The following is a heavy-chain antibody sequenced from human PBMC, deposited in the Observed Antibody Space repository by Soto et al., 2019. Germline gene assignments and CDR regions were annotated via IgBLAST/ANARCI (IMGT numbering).Heavy chain of an antibody. J-gene: IGHJ1*01. CDR1: GYTFTSYA. CDR2: INAGNGNT. Sequence: ASVKVSCKASGYTFTSYAMHWVRQAPGQRPEWMGWINAGNGNTKYSQKFQGRVTITRDTSASTAYMELGSLRSEDTAVYYCARGLDSSGYYYLYFQHWGQGTLVTVSS. D-gene: IGHD3-22*01. V-gene: IGHV1-3*01. CDR3: ARGLDSSGYYYLYFQH.